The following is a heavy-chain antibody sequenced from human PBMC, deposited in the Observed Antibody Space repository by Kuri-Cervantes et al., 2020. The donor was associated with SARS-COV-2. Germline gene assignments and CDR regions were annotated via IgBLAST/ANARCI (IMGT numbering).Heavy chain of an antibody. J-gene: IGHJ5*02. CDR1: GYTFSSHA. Sequence: ASVNVSCKASGYTFSSHAISWVRQAPGQGLEWIGWISTYNGDTQYAQKFQGRVIMTTDTSTTTVFMDLWDLTFDDTAVYYCARLNLESGDTKFDPWGQGIPVTVSS. V-gene: IGHV1-18*04. CDR3: ARLNLESGDTKFDP. D-gene: IGHD1-1*01. CDR2: ISTYNGDT.